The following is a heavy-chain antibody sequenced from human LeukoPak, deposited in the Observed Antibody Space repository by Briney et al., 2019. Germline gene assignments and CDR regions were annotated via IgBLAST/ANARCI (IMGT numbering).Heavy chain of an antibody. J-gene: IGHJ5*02. CDR1: GGSFSGYY. CDR2: INHSGST. Sequence: SETLSLTCAVYGGSFSGYYWSWIRQPPGKGLEWIGEINHSGSTNYNPSLKSRVTISVDTSKNQFSLKLSSVTAADTAVYYCARGQRCIAAADNWFDPWGQGTLVTVSS. D-gene: IGHD6-13*01. V-gene: IGHV4-34*01. CDR3: ARGQRCIAAADNWFDP.